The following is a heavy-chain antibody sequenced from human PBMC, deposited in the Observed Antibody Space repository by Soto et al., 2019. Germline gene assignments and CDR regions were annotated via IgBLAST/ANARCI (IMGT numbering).Heavy chain of an antibody. J-gene: IGHJ6*02. Sequence: QVQLVQSGAEVKKPGSSVKVSCKASGGTFSSYAINWVRQAPGQGLEWMGGIIPIFGTADYAQKFQGRVTITADESTSTAYMELSSLRSADTAVYYCASRITGSPNSYYGMDVWGQGTTVTVSS. CDR3: ASRITGSPNSYYGMDV. D-gene: IGHD1-20*01. CDR1: GGTFSSYA. CDR2: IIPIFGTA. V-gene: IGHV1-69*12.